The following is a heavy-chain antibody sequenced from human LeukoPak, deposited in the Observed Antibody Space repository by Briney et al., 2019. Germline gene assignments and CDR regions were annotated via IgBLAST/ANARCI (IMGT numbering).Heavy chain of an antibody. Sequence: GGSLRLSCTVSGFTFSSYWMHWVRQAPGKGLVWVSRINSDGSSTSYADSVKGRFTISRDNAKNTLYLQMNRLRAEDTAVYYCARDRGDFWSGYADYWGQGTLVTVSS. CDR3: ARDRGDFWSGYADY. CDR1: GFTFSSYW. V-gene: IGHV3-74*01. CDR2: INSDGSST. J-gene: IGHJ4*02. D-gene: IGHD3-3*01.